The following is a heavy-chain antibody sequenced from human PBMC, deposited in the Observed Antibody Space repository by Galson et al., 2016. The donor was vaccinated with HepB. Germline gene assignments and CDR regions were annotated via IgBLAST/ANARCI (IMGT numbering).Heavy chain of an antibody. CDR1: GYSFTNHW. D-gene: IGHD3-22*01. CDR2: INPRDSET. V-gene: IGHV5-51*01. CDR3: AKQGGDSNSWTTVES. J-gene: IGHJ5*01. Sequence: QSGAEVKKPGESLKISCKGSGYSFTNHWIGWVRQMPGKGLEWMGIINPRDSETRYSPSFQGQVTISVDKSISTAFLQWSSLKASDTALYYCAKQGGDSNSWTTVESWGHGTRLAVSS.